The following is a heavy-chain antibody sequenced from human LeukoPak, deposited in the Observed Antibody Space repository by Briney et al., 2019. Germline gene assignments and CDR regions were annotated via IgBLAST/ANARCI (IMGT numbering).Heavy chain of an antibody. CDR1: GFTFSSYA. J-gene: IGHJ5*02. D-gene: IGHD2-21*01. Sequence: GRSLRLSCAASGFTFSSYAMHWVRQAPGKGLEWVAIISYDGSNKYYAESVKGRFTTSRDNAKNTLYLQMNSLRAEDTAVYYCARDGVEFYNWFDPWGQGTLVTVSS. CDR3: ARDGVEFYNWFDP. V-gene: IGHV3-30*04. CDR2: ISYDGSNK.